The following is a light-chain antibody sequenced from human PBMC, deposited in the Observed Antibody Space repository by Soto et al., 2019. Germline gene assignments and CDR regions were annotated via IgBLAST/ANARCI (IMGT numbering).Light chain of an antibody. J-gene: IGLJ2*01. Sequence: QSALTQPASVSGSPGQTITISCTGTSSDVGGYNYVSWYQQHPGKAPKLMIYDVSNRPSGVSNRFSGSKSGNTASLTISGLQAEEEADYYCSTYTSSSTVFGGGTMLTVL. CDR2: DVS. CDR1: SSDVGGYNY. CDR3: STYTSSSTV. V-gene: IGLV2-14*01.